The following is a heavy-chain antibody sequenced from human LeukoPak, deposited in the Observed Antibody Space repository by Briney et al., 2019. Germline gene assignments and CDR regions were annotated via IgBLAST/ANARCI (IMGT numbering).Heavy chain of an antibody. CDR3: ARGLIPRDGYNSFYFDY. CDR1: GFTVSSNY. Sequence: GGSLRLSCAASGFTVSSNYMSWVRQAPGKGLEWVSVIYSGGTIYYADSVKGRFTISRDLSKNMLYLQMNSLRAEDTAVYYCARGLIPRDGYNSFYFDYWGQGTLVTVSS. J-gene: IGHJ4*02. CDR2: IYSGGTI. V-gene: IGHV3-66*01. D-gene: IGHD5-24*01.